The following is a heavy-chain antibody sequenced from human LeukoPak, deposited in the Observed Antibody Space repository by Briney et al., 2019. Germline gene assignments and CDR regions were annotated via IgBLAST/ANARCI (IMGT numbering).Heavy chain of an antibody. V-gene: IGHV4-34*01. CDR3: ARVSSMTAPDY. D-gene: IGHD2/OR15-2a*01. Sequence: SETLSLTCAVYGGSFSGYYWSWIRQPPGKGLEWIGEINHSGSTNYNPSLKSRVTISVDTSKNQFSLKLSSVTAADTAVYYCARVSSMTAPDYWGQGTLVTVSS. CDR2: INHSGST. J-gene: IGHJ4*02. CDR1: GGSFSGYY.